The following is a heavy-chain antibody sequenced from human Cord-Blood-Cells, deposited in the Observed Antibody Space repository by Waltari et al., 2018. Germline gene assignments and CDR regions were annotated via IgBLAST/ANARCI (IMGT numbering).Heavy chain of an antibody. CDR3: ARGGVVTYYDFWSGYYFDY. D-gene: IGHD3-3*01. CDR1: GGSFSGYS. V-gene: IGHV4-34*01. Sequence: QVPLQQWGAGLLKPSETLSLTCAVYGGSFSGYSWTWIRQPPGKGLEWIGEINHSGSTNYNPSLKSRVTISVDTSKNQFSLKLSSVTAADTAVYYCARGGVVTYYDFWSGYYFDYWGQGTLVTVSS. CDR2: INHSGST. J-gene: IGHJ4*02.